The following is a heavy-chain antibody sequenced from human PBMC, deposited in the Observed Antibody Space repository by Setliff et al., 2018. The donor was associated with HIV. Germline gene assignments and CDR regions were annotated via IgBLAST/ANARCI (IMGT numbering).Heavy chain of an antibody. CDR1: GYTFTGYY. D-gene: IGHD1-26*01. CDR3: ARDLGPGGGSYRMPINWFDP. Sequence: ASVKVSCQASGYTFTGYYMHWVRQAPGQGLEWMGWINPNSVGTNYAQKFQGRVTMTRDTSISTAYMELSRLRSDDTAVYYCARDLGPGGGSYRMPINWFDPWGQGTLVTVSS. J-gene: IGHJ5*02. V-gene: IGHV1-2*02. CDR2: INPNSVGT.